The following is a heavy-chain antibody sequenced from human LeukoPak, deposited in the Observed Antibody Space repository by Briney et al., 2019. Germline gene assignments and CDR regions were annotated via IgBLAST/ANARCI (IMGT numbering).Heavy chain of an antibody. V-gene: IGHV3-23*01. D-gene: IGHD6-13*01. CDR1: GFTFSSYA. J-gene: IGHJ4*02. CDR3: AKEYKYSNSWVFDY. CDR2: ISGSGGST. Sequence: PGGSLRLSCAASGFTFSSYAMTWVRQAPGKGLEWVSAISGSGGSTYYADSVKGRFTMSRDNSKNTLYLQMSSLRAEDTAVYYCAKEYKYSNSWVFDYWGQGTLVTVSS.